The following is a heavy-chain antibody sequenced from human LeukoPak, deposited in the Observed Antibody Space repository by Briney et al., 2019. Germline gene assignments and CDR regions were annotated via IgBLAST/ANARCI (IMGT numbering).Heavy chain of an antibody. V-gene: IGHV1-69*04. D-gene: IGHD6-13*01. Sequence: VASVKVSCKASGGTFSSYAISWVRQAPGQGLEWMGRIIPILGIANYAQKFQGRVTITADKSTSTAYMELSSLRSEDTAVYYCAPSWFLLPGGYYGMDVWGQGTTVTVSS. CDR3: APSWFLLPGGYYGMDV. CDR2: IIPILGIA. CDR1: GGTFSSYA. J-gene: IGHJ6*02.